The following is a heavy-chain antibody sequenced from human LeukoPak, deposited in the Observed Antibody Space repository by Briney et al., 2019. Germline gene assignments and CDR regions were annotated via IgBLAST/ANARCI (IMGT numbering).Heavy chain of an antibody. V-gene: IGHV4-34*01. CDR1: GGSFSGYY. J-gene: IGHJ2*01. CDR2: INHSGST. CDR3: ARDGGYSSSWYAPSWYFDL. D-gene: IGHD6-13*01. Sequence: SETLSLTCAVYGGSFSGYYWSWIRQPPGKGLEWIGEINHSGSTNYNPSLKSRVTISVDTSKNQFSLKLSSVTAADTAVYYCARDGGYSSSWYAPSWYFDLWGRGTLVTVSS.